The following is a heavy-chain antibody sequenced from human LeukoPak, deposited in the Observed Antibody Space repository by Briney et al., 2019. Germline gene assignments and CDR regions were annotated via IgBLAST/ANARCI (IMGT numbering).Heavy chain of an antibody. J-gene: IGHJ4*02. CDR3: ASLGIQLWSPFDY. D-gene: IGHD5-18*01. Sequence: GSLRPSCVASGFTVRSQYMCRVRRAPGEGVGGVSVIYSGGSTYYADSVKGRFTISRDNSKNTLYLQMNSLRAEDTAVYYCASLGIQLWSPFDYWGQGTLVTVSS. V-gene: IGHV3-66*01. CDR1: GFTVRSQY. CDR2: IYSGGST.